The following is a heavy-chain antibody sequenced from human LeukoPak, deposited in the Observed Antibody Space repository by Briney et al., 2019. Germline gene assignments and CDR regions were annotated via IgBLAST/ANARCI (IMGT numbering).Heavy chain of an antibody. Sequence: KSSETLSLTCTVSGGSISRSYWSWLRQPPGKAREWIGHFSYSGNTKYNPSLKSRVTISVDTSKNQFSLKLNSVTAADTAVYYCARASGSTVVNQSFDYWGQGTLVTVSS. CDR3: ARASGSTVVNQSFDY. J-gene: IGHJ4*02. D-gene: IGHD4-23*01. CDR1: GGSISRSY. CDR2: FSYSGNT. V-gene: IGHV4-59*01.